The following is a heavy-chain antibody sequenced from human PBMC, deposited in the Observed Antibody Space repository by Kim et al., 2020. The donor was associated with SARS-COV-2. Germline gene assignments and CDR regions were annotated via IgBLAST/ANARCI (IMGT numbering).Heavy chain of an antibody. V-gene: IGHV3-21*01. CDR2: ISSSSSYI. Sequence: GGSLRLSCAASGFTFSSYSMNWVRQAPGKGLEWVSSISSSSSYIYYADSVKGRFTISRDNAKNSLYLQMNSLRAEDTAVYYCARAGTYYDFWSGQGNWFDPWGQGTLVTVSS. J-gene: IGHJ5*02. CDR1: GFTFSSYS. D-gene: IGHD3-3*01. CDR3: ARAGTYYDFWSGQGNWFDP.